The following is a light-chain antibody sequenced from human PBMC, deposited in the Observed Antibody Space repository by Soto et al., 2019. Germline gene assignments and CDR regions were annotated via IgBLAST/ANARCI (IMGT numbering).Light chain of an antibody. CDR3: CSYAGSRTYV. J-gene: IGLJ1*01. CDR1: SSDVGSYNH. V-gene: IGLV2-23*02. Sequence: QSALTQPASVSGSPGQSITISCTGTSSDVGSYNHVSWYQQHPGKAPKLMIYEVSKRPSGVSSRFSGSKSGNTASLTISGLQAEDEADYYCCSYAGSRTYVFGTGTKLTVL. CDR2: EVS.